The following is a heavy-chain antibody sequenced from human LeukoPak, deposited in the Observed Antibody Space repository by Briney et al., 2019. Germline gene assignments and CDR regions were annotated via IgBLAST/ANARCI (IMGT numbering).Heavy chain of an antibody. Sequence: ASETLSLTCAVYGGSFSGFQWSWIRQPPGKGLEWIGEINHGGSTNYKSSLKGRVTISVDTSKNQFSLTLSSVTTADTAVYYCARRGGSHSRRNWFDPWGQGTLVTVSS. CDR2: INHGGST. CDR3: ARRGGSHSRRNWFDP. V-gene: IGHV4-34*01. J-gene: IGHJ5*02. D-gene: IGHD2-15*01. CDR1: GGSFSGFQ.